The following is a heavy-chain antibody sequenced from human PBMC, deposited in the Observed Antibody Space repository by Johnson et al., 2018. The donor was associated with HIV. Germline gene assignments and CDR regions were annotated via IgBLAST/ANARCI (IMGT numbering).Heavy chain of an antibody. V-gene: IGHV3-7*05. CDR1: GFTFSSYW. J-gene: IGHJ3*02. CDR3: ARDTSGEGRAFDI. Sequence: VQLVESGGGLVQPGGSLRLSCAASGFTFSSYWMSWVRQAPGKGLEWVANIKQDGSEKYYVDSVKGRFSISRDNAKNSLDLQMNSLRAEDTAVYYWARDTSGEGRAFDIWGQGTMVTVSS. D-gene: IGHD3-10*01. CDR2: IKQDGSEK.